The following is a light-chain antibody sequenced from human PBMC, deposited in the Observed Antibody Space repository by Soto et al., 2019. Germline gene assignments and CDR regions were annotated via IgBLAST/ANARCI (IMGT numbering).Light chain of an antibody. J-gene: IGKJ4*01. CDR1: QTTNNY. V-gene: IGKV1-39*01. CDR3: HQSYSIPYG. CDR2: AAS. Sequence: DIQMTQSPSSLSASVGDRVTITCRASQTTNNYLNWYQLKPGKAPKLLIYAASTLQTGVPSRFTGSGSGTDFTLTIIGLQPEDYASSCCHQSYSIPYGFGPGPKVEIK.